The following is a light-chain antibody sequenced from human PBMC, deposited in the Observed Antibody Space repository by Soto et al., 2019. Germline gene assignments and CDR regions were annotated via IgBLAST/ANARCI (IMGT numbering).Light chain of an antibody. Sequence: EIVLTQSPGTLSLSPGDRATLSCRASQSVRSNFLAWYQQKPGQAPRLLLYGASSRAIGIPDRFSVSGSGTDFTLTISRLEAEDFAVYYCQHYDTSPLLTFGGGTKVEIK. CDR3: QHYDTSPLLT. J-gene: IGKJ4*01. CDR2: GAS. CDR1: QSVRSNF. V-gene: IGKV3-20*01.